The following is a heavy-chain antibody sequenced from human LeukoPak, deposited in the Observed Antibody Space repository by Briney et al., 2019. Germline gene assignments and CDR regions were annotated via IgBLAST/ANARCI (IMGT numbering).Heavy chain of an antibody. CDR1: GFAFSSYG. CDR2: IWYDGSNK. D-gene: IGHD2-21*01. Sequence: GGSLRLSCAASGFAFSSYGMHWVRQAPGKGLEWVAVIWYDGSNKYYADSVKGRFTISRDNSKNTLYLQMNSLRAEDTGVYYCARALPVVVAPEVWGQGTLVTVSS. CDR3: ARALPVVVAPEV. V-gene: IGHV3-33*01. J-gene: IGHJ4*02.